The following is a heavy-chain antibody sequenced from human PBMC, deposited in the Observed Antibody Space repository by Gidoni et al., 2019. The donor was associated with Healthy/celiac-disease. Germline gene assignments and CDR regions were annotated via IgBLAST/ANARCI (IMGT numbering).Heavy chain of an antibody. CDR2: IYYSGST. CDR1: GGSISSYY. CDR3: ARDQVAGLDY. J-gene: IGHJ4*02. V-gene: IGHV4-59*01. D-gene: IGHD6-19*01. Sequence: QVHLQESVPGLVKPSETLSLTCTVSGGSISSYYWSWIRQPPGKGLEWIGYIYYSGSTNYNPPLKSRVTISVDTSKNQFSLKQSSVTAADTAVYYCARDQVAGLDYWGQGTLVTVSS.